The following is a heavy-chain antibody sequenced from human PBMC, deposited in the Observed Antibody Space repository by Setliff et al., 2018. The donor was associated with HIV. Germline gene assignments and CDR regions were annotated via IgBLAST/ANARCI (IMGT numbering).Heavy chain of an antibody. D-gene: IGHD2-2*01. Sequence: GASVKVSCKASGYTFTSYSMSWVRQAPGQGLEWMGWISAYSGNTNYAQKFQGRATMTTDTSTSTAYMEVRSLRSDDTAAYYCARGPPIVVVPAALLTFDYWGQGTLVTVSS. J-gene: IGHJ4*02. V-gene: IGHV1-18*01. CDR1: GYTFTSYS. CDR3: ARGPPIVVVPAALLTFDY. CDR2: ISAYSGNT.